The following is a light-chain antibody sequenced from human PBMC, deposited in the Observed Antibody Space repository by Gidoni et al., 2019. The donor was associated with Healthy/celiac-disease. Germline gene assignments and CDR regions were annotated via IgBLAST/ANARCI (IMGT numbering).Light chain of an antibody. CDR3: AAWDDSLNVVV. J-gene: IGLJ2*01. CDR2: SNN. Sequence: QSVLTHPPSASGTPGQRVTIPCSGSSSNIGSNTVNWYQQLPGTAPKLLIYSNNQRPSGVPDRFSGSKSGTSASLAISGLQSEDEADYYCAAWDDSLNVVVFGGGTKLTVL. CDR1: SSNIGSNT. V-gene: IGLV1-44*01.